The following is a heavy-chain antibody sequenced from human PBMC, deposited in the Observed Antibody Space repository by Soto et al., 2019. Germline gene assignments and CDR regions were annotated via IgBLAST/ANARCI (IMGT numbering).Heavy chain of an antibody. J-gene: IGHJ4*02. D-gene: IGHD3-3*01. Sequence: EVQLLESGGGLVQPGGSLRLSCAASGVTFSNYAMSWVRQAPGKGLEWVSSINSGGGSTYYADSVRGRFSISRDNSKNTLFLQMNSLTAEDTAVYYCAKDLGIPMYGLFIIHWQYDYWGQGTRVTVSS. CDR3: AKDLGIPMYGLFIIHWQYDY. V-gene: IGHV3-23*01. CDR2: INSGGGST. CDR1: GVTFSNYA.